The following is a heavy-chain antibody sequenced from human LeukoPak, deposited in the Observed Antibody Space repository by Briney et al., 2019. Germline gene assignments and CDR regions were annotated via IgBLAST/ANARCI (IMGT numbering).Heavy chain of an antibody. D-gene: IGHD1-7*01. J-gene: IGHJ3*02. CDR2: IYHSGST. V-gene: IGHV4-38-2*01. Sequence: ASETLSLTCAVPGYSISSGYYWGWIRQPPGKGLEWIGSIYHSGSTYYNPSLKSRVTISVDTSKNQFSLKLSSVTAAGTAVYYCARWTGTTDAFDIWGQGTMVTVSS. CDR3: ARWTGTTDAFDI. CDR1: GYSISSGYY.